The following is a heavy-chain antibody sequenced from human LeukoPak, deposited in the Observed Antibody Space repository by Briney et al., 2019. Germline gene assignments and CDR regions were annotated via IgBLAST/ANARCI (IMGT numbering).Heavy chain of an antibody. V-gene: IGHV3-15*01. CDR2: IKRKTDGETT. CDR3: ATASSGLFY. CDR1: GLTFSNAW. Sequence: GGSLRLSCAASGLTFSNAWMSWVRQAPGGGVEWVGRIKRKTDGETTEYVAPVKGRFTISRDDSKNTLYLQMNSLKTEDTGVYYCATASSGLFYWGQGTLVTVSS. J-gene: IGHJ4*02. D-gene: IGHD3-16*01.